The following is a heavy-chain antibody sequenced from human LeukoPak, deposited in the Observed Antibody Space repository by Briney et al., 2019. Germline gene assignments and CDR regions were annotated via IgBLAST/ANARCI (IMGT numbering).Heavy chain of an antibody. D-gene: IGHD4-17*01. CDR1: GFTFSNYA. CDR3: AKPSYTVPTSQRPFDY. CDR2: ISGSGGST. J-gene: IGHJ4*02. Sequence: GGSLRLSCAASGFTFSNYAMSWVRQAPGKGLEWVSAISGSGGSTYYADSVKGRFTISRDNSKNTLYLQMNSLRAEDTAVYYCAKPSYTVPTSQRPFDYWGQGTLVTVSS. V-gene: IGHV3-23*01.